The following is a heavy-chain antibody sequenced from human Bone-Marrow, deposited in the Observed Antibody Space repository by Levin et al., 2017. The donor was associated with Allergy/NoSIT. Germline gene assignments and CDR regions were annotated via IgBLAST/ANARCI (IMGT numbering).Heavy chain of an antibody. CDR3: VRVLRAFDF. Sequence: PGGSLRLSCAASGFTFSSYTMSRVRQAPGKGLEWVSTISGSSNDISYADLVKGRFIISRDNGRNTLHLQMNSLRAEDTAVYYCVRVLRAFDFWGQGTLVTVSS. V-gene: IGHV3-21*01. J-gene: IGHJ3*01. CDR2: ISGSSNDI. CDR1: GFTFSSYT.